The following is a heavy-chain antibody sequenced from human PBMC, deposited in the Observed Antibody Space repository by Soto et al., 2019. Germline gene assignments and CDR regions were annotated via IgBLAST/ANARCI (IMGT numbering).Heavy chain of an antibody. V-gene: IGHV4-59*01. D-gene: IGHD2-2*01. CDR1: GGSISSYY. Sequence: SETLSLTCTVSGGSISSYYWSWIRQPPGKGLEWIGYIYYSGSTNYNPSLKSRVTISVDTSKNQFSLKLSSVTAADTAVYYCARGSCSSTSCYAGRDAFDIWGQGTMVTVSS. J-gene: IGHJ3*02. CDR2: IYYSGST. CDR3: ARGSCSSTSCYAGRDAFDI.